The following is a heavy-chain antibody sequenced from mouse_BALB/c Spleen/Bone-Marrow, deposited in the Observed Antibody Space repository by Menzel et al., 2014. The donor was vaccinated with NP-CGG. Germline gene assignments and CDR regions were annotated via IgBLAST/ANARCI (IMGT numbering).Heavy chain of an antibody. Sequence: QVQLQQSGAELVRPGVSVKISCKGSGYTFADYAMHWVKQSHAKSLEWIGVISTYYGDASYNQKFKGKATMTVDKSSSTAYMELARLTSEDSAIYYCARDAMDYWGQGTSVTVSS. V-gene: IGHV1S137*01. CDR2: ISTYYGDA. J-gene: IGHJ4*01. CDR1: GYTFADYA. CDR3: ARDAMDY.